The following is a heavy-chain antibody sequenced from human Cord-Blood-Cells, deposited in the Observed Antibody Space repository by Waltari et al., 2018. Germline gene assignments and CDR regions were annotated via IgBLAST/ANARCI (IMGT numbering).Heavy chain of an antibody. V-gene: IGHV4-34*01. CDR2: INHSGST. CDR3: ARCIVGATVDY. CDR1: GGSFSGYY. J-gene: IGHJ4*02. D-gene: IGHD1-26*01. Sequence: QVQLQQWGAGLLKPSETLSLTCAVYGGSFSGYYWSWIREPPGKGLEWIGEINHSGSTNYNPALKSRVTRSVDTSKNPFALKLSSVTAADTAVYYWARCIVGATVDYWGQGTLVTVSS.